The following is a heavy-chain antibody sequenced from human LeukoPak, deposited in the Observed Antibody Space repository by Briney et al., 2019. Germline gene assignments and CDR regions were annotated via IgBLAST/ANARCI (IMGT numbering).Heavy chain of an antibody. CDR3: AKDRGGYFDY. J-gene: IGHJ4*02. CDR1: GXTFSSYG. Sequence: GGSLRLSCAASGXTFSSYGMHWVRQAPGKGLEWVAVISYDGSNKYYADSVKGRFTISRDNSKNTLYLQMNSLRAEDTAVYYCAKDRGGYFDYWGQGTLVTVSS. CDR2: ISYDGSNK. V-gene: IGHV3-30*18. D-gene: IGHD3-16*01.